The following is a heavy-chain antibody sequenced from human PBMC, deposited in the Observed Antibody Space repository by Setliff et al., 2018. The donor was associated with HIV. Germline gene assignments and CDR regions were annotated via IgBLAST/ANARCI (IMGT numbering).Heavy chain of an antibody. D-gene: IGHD1-26*01. CDR1: GFTFSSYW. J-gene: IGHJ3*02. V-gene: IGHV3-7*03. Sequence: PGGSLRLSCAASGFTFSSYWMSWVRQAPGKGLEWVANIKQDGSEKYYVDSVKGRFIISRDNAKNSLYLQMDSLRAEDTAVYYCAKVARPGGDDDAFDIWGQGTMVTVSS. CDR3: AKVARPGGDDDAFDI. CDR2: IKQDGSEK.